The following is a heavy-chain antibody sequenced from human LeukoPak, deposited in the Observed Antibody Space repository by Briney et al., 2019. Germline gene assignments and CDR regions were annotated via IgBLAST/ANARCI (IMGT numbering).Heavy chain of an antibody. D-gene: IGHD6-13*01. CDR3: ARPSSSWRPYNWFDP. V-gene: IGHV3-7*01. CDR1: GFTFSSYW. Sequence: GGSLRLSCAASGFTFSSYWMSWVRQAPGKGLEWVANIKQDGSEKYYVDSVKGRFTISRDNAKNSLYLQMNSLRAEDTAVYYCARPSSSWRPYNWFDPWGQGTLVTVSS. CDR2: IKQDGSEK. J-gene: IGHJ5*02.